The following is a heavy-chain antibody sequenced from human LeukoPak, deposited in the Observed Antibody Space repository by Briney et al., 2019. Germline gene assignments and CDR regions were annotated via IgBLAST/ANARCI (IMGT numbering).Heavy chain of an antibody. CDR3: ARVTWKRGYSYGQRQYYYYYMVV. CDR1: GFTFSSYW. D-gene: IGHD5-18*01. CDR2: INSDGSST. J-gene: IGHJ6*03. Sequence: GGSLRLSCAASGFTFSSYWMHWVRQAPGKGLVWVSRINSDGSSTSYADSVKGRFTIPRDNAKNTLYLQMNSLRAEDTAVYYCARVTWKRGYSYGQRQYYYYYMVVWGKGTTVTVSS. V-gene: IGHV3-74*01.